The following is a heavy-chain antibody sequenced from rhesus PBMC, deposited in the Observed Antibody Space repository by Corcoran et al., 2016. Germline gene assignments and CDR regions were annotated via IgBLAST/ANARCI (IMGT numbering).Heavy chain of an antibody. CDR3: TRASGWELQRGFDY. V-gene: IGHV1-1*01. CDR1: GYTFTSYY. J-gene: IGHJ4*01. CDR2: ISPYNGNK. D-gene: IGHD1-44*02. Sequence: QVQLVQSGAEIKQPGASVKLSCKASGYTFTSYYMHWVRQAPGQGLEWIGLISPYNGNKSYAQNLQGGVHITTSSSTGTGYMGLSSLRSEDTAVYYCTRASGWELQRGFDYWGQGVLVTVSS.